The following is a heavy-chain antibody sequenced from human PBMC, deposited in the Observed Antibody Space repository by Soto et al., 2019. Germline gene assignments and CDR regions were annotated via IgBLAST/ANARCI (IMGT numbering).Heavy chain of an antibody. Sequence: GGSLRLGCAASGFTFSSYGMHWVRQAPGKGLEWVAVIWYDGSNKYYADSVKGRFTISRDNSKNTLYLQMNSLRAEDTVVYYCARDLLHNHLDYWGQGTLVTVSS. CDR3: ARDLLHNHLDY. V-gene: IGHV3-33*01. CDR1: GFTFSSYG. CDR2: IWYDGSNK. J-gene: IGHJ4*02. D-gene: IGHD2-15*01.